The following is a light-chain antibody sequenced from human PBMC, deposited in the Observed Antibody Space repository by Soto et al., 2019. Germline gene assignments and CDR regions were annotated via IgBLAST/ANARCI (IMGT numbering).Light chain of an antibody. CDR2: GAS. Sequence: DIQMTQSPSSLSASVGDRVIFSCRASQNITTYLHWYQQKPGKGPRLLIYGASTLQSGVPSRFSCSGSATVFSLTISSLHREDFATYYCQQSYNTRTFGRGTRVDF. J-gene: IGKJ3*01. CDR3: QQSYNTRT. V-gene: IGKV1-39*01. CDR1: QNITTY.